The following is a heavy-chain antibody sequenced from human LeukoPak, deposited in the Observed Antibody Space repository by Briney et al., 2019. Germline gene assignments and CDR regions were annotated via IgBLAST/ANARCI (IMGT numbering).Heavy chain of an antibody. Sequence: GGSLRLSCAASGFTFSSYALSWVRQAPGKGLEWVSAISGSGGSTYYADSVKGRFTISRDNSKNTLYLQMNSLRAEDTAVYYCARVYYDILTRGDYFDYWGQGTLVTVSS. V-gene: IGHV3-23*01. J-gene: IGHJ4*02. D-gene: IGHD3-9*01. CDR2: ISGSGGST. CDR1: GFTFSSYA. CDR3: ARVYYDILTRGDYFDY.